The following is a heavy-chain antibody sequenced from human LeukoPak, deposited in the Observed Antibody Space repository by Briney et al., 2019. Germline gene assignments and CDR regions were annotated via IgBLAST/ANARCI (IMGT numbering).Heavy chain of an antibody. J-gene: IGHJ4*02. CDR2: ISAYNGNT. D-gene: IGHD6-13*01. CDR1: GYTFTSYG. V-gene: IGHV1-18*01. CDR3: ARSGYSSSWREKYFDY. Sequence: ASVKVSCKASGYTFTSYGISWVRQAPGQGLEWMGWISAYNGNTNYAQKLQGRVTMTTDTSTSTAYMELSRLRSDDTAVYYCARSGYSSSWREKYFDYWGQGTLVTVSS.